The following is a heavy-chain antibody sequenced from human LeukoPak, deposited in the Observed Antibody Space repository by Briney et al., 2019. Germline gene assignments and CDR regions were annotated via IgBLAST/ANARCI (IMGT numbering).Heavy chain of an antibody. CDR1: GFTFDAYA. J-gene: IGHJ6*03. CDR2: ISGDGGST. CDR3: AKDIGYGPLYYYYMDV. Sequence: GGSLRLSCAASGFTFDAYAMQWVRQAPGKGLEWVSLISGDGGSTYYADSVKGRFTISRDNSKNSLYPQMNSLRTEDTALYYCAKDIGYGPLYYYYMDVWGKGTTVTVSS. D-gene: IGHD5-18*01. V-gene: IGHV3-43*02.